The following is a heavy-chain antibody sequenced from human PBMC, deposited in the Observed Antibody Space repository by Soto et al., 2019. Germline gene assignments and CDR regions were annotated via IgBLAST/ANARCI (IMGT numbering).Heavy chain of an antibody. CDR1: GYTFNSYG. CDR2: ISAYNGNT. J-gene: IGHJ5*02. D-gene: IGHD6-13*01. Sequence: ASVKVSCKASGYTFNSYGISWVRQAPGQGLEWMGWISAYNGNTNYAQKLQGRVTMTTGTSTSTAYMDLRSLRSEDTAVYYCARERSAAGTGWFDLWGKGTLVTVSS. CDR3: ARERSAAGTGWFDL. V-gene: IGHV1-18*01.